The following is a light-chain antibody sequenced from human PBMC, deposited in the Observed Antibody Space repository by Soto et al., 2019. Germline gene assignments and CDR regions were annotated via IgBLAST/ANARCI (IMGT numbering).Light chain of an antibody. CDR3: QQYKSYPYT. J-gene: IGKJ2*01. V-gene: IGKV3-20*01. Sequence: EIGLTHSPGTLSLSPWEIATRSCRASQSISSSYLAWYQQKPGQAPRLLIYGASSRATGIPDRFSGSGSGTDFTLTINRLEPEDFATYYCQQYKSYPYTFGQGTKVDI. CDR1: QSISSSY. CDR2: GAS.